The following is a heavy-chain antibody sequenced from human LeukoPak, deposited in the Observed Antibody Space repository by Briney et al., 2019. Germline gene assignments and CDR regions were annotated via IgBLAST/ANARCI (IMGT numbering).Heavy chain of an antibody. V-gene: IGHV3-74*01. CDR2: IKSDGSST. CDR1: GFTFSSYW. D-gene: IGHD2-2*01. J-gene: IGHJ5*02. Sequence: GGSLRLSCAASGFTFSSYWMHWVRHAPGKGLVWVSRIKSDGSSTSYADSVKGRFTISRDNAKNTLYLQMNSLRAEDTAVYYCARGVGYCSSTSCYWWFDPWGQGTLVTASS. CDR3: ARGVGYCSSTSCYWWFDP.